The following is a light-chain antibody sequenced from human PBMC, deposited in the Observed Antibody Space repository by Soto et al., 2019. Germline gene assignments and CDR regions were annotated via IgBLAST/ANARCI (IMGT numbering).Light chain of an antibody. CDR3: SSYEGSNTHVV. J-gene: IGLJ2*01. CDR2: EVS. CDR1: SSDVGGYNY. Sequence: QSALTQPASVSGSPGQSITISCTGTSSDVGGYNYVSWYQQHPGKAPKLLISEVSKRPSGVPDRFSGSKSGNTASLTVSGLRAEDEADYYCSSYEGSNTHVVFGGGTKLTVL. V-gene: IGLV2-8*01.